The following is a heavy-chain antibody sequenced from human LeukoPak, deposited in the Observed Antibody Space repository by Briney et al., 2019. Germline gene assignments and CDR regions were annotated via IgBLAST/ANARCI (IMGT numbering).Heavy chain of an antibody. CDR1: GGSISNYY. Sequence: SETLSLTCSVSGGSISNYYWSWIRQPPGKGLEWIGHIYHSGSTNYNPSLKSRVTISVDTSKNQFSLKLSSVTAADTAVYYCARVRGSFHQHFDYWGQGTLVTVSS. CDR3: ARVRGSFHQHFDY. V-gene: IGHV4-59*01. CDR2: IYHSGST. J-gene: IGHJ4*02. D-gene: IGHD1-26*01.